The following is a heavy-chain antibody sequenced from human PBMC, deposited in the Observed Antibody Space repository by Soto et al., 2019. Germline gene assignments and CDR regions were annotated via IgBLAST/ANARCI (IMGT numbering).Heavy chain of an antibody. D-gene: IGHD1-26*01. V-gene: IGHV3-7*01. CDR1: GFTISSYW. J-gene: IGHJ4*02. CDR3: AGGFDY. CDR2: IKQDGSEK. Sequence: EVQLVESGGGLVQPGGSLRLSCAASGFTISSYWMTWVRQAPGKGLEWVANIKQDGSEKYYVDSVKGRFTISRDNAKNSLFLQMSSLRVEDTAVYYCAGGFDYWGQGTLVTVSS.